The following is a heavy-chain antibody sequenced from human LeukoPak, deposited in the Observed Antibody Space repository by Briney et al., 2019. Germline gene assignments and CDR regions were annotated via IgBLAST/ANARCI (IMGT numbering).Heavy chain of an antibody. CDR2: TYYSGST. CDR3: ARDHRSMDV. Sequence: SETLSLTCTVSGGSVSSGSYYWSWIRQPPGKGLEWIGYTYYSGSTNYNPSLKSRVTISVDTSKNQFSLKLSSVTAADTAVYYCARDHRSMDVWGQGTTVTVSS. J-gene: IGHJ6*02. V-gene: IGHV4-61*01. CDR1: GGSVSSGSYY.